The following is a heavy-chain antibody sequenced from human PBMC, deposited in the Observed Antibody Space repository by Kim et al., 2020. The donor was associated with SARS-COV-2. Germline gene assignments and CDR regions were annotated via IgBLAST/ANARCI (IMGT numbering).Heavy chain of an antibody. V-gene: IGHV3-74*01. CDR2: INSDGSTT. CDR1: GFTFSSHW. Sequence: GGSLRLSCAASGFTFSSHWMHWVRQAPGKGLVWVSRINSDGSTTSYADSVKGRFTISRDNAKNTLYLQMNSLRAEDTAVYYCARRQFTSGWYYFDYWGQGTLDTVSS. CDR3: ARRQFTSGWYYFDY. J-gene: IGHJ4*02. D-gene: IGHD6-19*01.